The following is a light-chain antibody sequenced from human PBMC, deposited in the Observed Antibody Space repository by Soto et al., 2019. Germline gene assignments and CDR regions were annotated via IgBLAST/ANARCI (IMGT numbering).Light chain of an antibody. CDR2: AVS. CDR3: SSYAGSDNVV. V-gene: IGLV2-8*01. J-gene: IGLJ2*01. CDR1: SSDVGGYDY. Sequence: QSALTQPPSASGSPGQSVTISCTGTSSDVGGYDYVSWYQQHPGKAPKLMIYAVSQRPSGVPDRFSGSKSGNTASLTVSGLQAEDEADYYCSSYAGSDNVVFGGGTNLTVL.